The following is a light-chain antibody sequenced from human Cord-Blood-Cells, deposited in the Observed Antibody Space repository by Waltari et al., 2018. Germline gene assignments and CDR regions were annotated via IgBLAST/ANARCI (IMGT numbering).Light chain of an antibody. Sequence: SYELTQPPSVSVSPGQTARITCSGDALPKQYAYWYQQKPGQAPVLVIYKDSQRPSGVPERCAGSSSGTTVTLTISGVQAEDEADYYCQSADSSGTVVFGGGTMLTVL. CDR3: QSADSSGTVV. V-gene: IGLV3-25*02. CDR1: ALPKQY. J-gene: IGLJ2*01. CDR2: KDS.